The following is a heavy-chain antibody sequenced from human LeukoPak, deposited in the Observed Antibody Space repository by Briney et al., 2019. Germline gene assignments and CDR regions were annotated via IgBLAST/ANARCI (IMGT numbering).Heavy chain of an antibody. D-gene: IGHD1-26*01. CDR2: IIPILGIA. J-gene: IGHJ4*02. CDR3: ARLCGVVGPTQRVDY. V-gene: IGHV1-69*04. CDR1: GGTFSSYA. Sequence: GASVKVSCKASGGTFSSYAISWVRQAPGQGLEWMGRIIPILGIANYAQKFQGRVTITADKSTSTAYMELSSLRSEDTAVYYCARLCGVVGPTQRVDYWGQGALVTVSS.